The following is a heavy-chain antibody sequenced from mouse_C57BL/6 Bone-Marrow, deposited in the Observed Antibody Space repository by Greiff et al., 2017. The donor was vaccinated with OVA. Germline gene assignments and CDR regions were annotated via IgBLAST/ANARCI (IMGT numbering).Heavy chain of an antibody. D-gene: IGHD1-1*01. V-gene: IGHV1-81*01. J-gene: IGHJ1*03. CDR1: GYTFTSYG. CDR2: IYPRSGNT. Sequence: VQLQQSGAELARPGASVKLSCKASGYTFTSYGISWVKQRTGQGLEWIGEIYPRSGNTYYNEKFKGKATLTADKSSSTAYMELRSLTSEDSAVYFCARYTHYGSSYVYWYFDVWGTGTTVTVSS. CDR3: ARYTHYGSSYVYWYFDV.